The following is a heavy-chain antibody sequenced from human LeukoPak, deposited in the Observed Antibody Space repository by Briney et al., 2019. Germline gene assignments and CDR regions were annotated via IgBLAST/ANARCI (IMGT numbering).Heavy chain of an antibody. CDR2: ISYDGSNK. D-gene: IGHD2-2*02. Sequence: GRSLRLSCAASGFTFSTYGMHWVRQAPGKGLEWVAVISYDGSNKYYADSVKGRFTISRYNSKNTLYLQMNSLRAEDTAVYYCAKLPLGYCSSTSCYTHDYWGQGTLVTVSS. CDR3: AKLPLGYCSSTSCYTHDY. V-gene: IGHV3-30*18. J-gene: IGHJ4*02. CDR1: GFTFSTYG.